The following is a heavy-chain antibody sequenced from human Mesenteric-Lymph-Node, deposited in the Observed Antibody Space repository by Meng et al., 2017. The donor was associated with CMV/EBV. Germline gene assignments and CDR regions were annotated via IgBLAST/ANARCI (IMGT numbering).Heavy chain of an antibody. Sequence: TLSLTCSVYCVSFSRYSSRWIRPPPGKGLEWIGEINHSGSTNYTPSLKIRVTISVDTSKNQFSLKLSSVTAADTAVYYCPRGNWFDPWGQGTLVTVSS. CDR3: PRGNWFDP. CDR1: CVSFSRYS. V-gene: IGHV4-34*01. CDR2: INHSGST. J-gene: IGHJ5*02.